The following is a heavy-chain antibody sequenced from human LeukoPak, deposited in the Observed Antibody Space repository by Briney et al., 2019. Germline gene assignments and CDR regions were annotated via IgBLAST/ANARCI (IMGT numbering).Heavy chain of an antibody. D-gene: IGHD1-7*01. CDR3: AIGENWNSPFDI. CDR2: IYYSGST. CDR1: GGSISSSSYY. J-gene: IGHJ3*02. V-gene: IGHV4-39*01. Sequence: SETLSLTCTVSGGSISSSSYYWGWIRQPPGKGLEWIGSIYYSGSTYYYPSLKSRVTISVDTSKNQFSLKLSSVTAADTAVYYCAIGENWNSPFDIWGQGTMVTVSS.